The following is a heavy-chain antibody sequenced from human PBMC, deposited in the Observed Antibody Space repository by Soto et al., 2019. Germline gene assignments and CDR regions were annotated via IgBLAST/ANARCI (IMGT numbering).Heavy chain of an antibody. D-gene: IGHD4-17*01. CDR1: GFTFSSYA. CDR2: ISGSGGST. Sequence: GGSLRLSCAASGFTFSSYAMSWVRQAPGKGLEWVSAISGSGGSTYYADSVKGRFTISRDNSKNTLYLQMNSLRAEDTAVYYCANTPPLKNDYGDYFFGASVYWGQGTLVTVSS. CDR3: ANTPPLKNDYGDYFFGASVY. V-gene: IGHV3-23*01. J-gene: IGHJ4*02.